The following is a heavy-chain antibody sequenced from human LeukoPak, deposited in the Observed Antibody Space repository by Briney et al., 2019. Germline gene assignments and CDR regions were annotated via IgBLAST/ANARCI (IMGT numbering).Heavy chain of an antibody. CDR1: GGSISSYY. J-gene: IGHJ2*01. Sequence: SETLSLTCTVSGGSISSYYWSWIRQPPGKGLEWIGYIFYSGSTNYNPSLKSRVTISVDTSKNQFSLKLSSVTAADTAVYYCARGVQGATPYWFFDLWGRGTLVTVSS. V-gene: IGHV4-59*01. CDR2: IFYSGST. CDR3: ARGVQGATPYWFFDL. D-gene: IGHD1-26*01.